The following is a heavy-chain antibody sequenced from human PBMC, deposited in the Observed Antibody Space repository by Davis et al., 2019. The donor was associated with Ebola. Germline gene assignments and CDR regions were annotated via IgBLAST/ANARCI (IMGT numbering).Heavy chain of an antibody. J-gene: IGHJ6*04. CDR3: ARGGLSFGVVKYHYGMDA. CDR1: GFTFSSYA. Sequence: GESLKISCAASGFTFSSYAMSWVRQAPGKGLEWVSAISGSGGSTYYADSVKGRFTISRDNSKKTMYLQMNSLRGEDTAVYYCARGGLSFGVVKYHYGMDAWGKGTTVTVSS. V-gene: IGHV3-23*01. CDR2: ISGSGGST. D-gene: IGHD3-3*01.